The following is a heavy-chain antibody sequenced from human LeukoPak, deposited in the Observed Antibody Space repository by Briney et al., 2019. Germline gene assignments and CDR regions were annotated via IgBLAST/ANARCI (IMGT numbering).Heavy chain of an antibody. CDR1: GFTFSSYG. V-gene: IGHV3-30*18. D-gene: IGHD5/OR15-5a*01. J-gene: IGHJ5*02. CDR2: ISYDGSNK. Sequence: PGGSLRLSCAASGFTFSSYGMHWVRQAPGKGLEWVAVISYDGSNKYYADSVKGRFTISRDNSKNTLYLQMNSLRAEDTAVYYCAKDSTYDPWGQETLVTVSS. CDR3: AKDSTYDP.